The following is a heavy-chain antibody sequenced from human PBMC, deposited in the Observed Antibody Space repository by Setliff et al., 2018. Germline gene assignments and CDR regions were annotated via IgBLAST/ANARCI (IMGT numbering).Heavy chain of an antibody. V-gene: IGHV1-69*13. Sequence: ASVKVSCKASGGTLRTYAFNWVRQAPGQGLEWVGGILPLFGSATYARKFQGRVTITADESTSTTYMEVSSLTSEDTAEYFCARGPISGSGTYYGADWGQGTLGTVS. D-gene: IGHD3-10*01. J-gene: IGHJ4*02. CDR2: ILPLFGSA. CDR3: ARGPISGSGTYYGAD. CDR1: GGTLRTYA.